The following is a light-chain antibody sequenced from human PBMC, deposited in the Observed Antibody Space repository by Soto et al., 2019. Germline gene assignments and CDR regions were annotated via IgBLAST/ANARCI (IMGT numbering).Light chain of an antibody. J-gene: IGKJ5*01. CDR3: QQYGSSQTT. Sequence: EIVLTQSPGPLCLSPGERATLSCRASQSVSSSYLAWYQQKPGQAPRLLIYGASSRGTGIPDRFSGSGSGTDFTLTISRLEPEDFAVYYCQQYGSSQTTFGQGTRLEIK. CDR1: QSVSSSY. CDR2: GAS. V-gene: IGKV3-20*01.